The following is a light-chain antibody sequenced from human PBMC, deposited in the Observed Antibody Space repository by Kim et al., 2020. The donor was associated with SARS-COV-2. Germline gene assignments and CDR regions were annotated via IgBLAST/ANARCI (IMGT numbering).Light chain of an antibody. CDR1: KLGDKY. CDR3: QAWDSTWV. V-gene: IGLV3-1*01. Sequence: SYELTQRPSVSVSPGQTASITCSGDKLGDKYACWYQQKPGQSPVLVIYQDSKRPSGIRERFSGSNSGNTATLTISGTQAMDEADYYCQAWDSTWVFGGGT. J-gene: IGLJ3*02. CDR2: QDS.